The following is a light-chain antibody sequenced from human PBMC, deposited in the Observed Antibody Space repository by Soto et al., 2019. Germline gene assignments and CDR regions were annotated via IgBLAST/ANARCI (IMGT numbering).Light chain of an antibody. J-gene: IGLJ2*01. Sequence: QSVLTQPASVSGSPGQSITISCTGTSSDVGSYNLVSWYQQHPGKAPKLMIYEGSKRPSGVSNRFSGSKSGNTASLTISGLQAEDEADYYGCAYAGSITPVVVFGGGTKLTGL. CDR2: EGS. V-gene: IGLV2-23*01. CDR1: SSDVGSYNL. CDR3: CAYAGSITPVVV.